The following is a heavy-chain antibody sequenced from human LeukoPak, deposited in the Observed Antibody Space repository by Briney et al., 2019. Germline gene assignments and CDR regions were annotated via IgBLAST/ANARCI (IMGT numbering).Heavy chain of an antibody. J-gene: IGHJ4*02. Sequence: GGSLRLSCAASGFTFSSYAMSWVRQAPGKGLEWVSAISGSGGSTYYADSVKGRFTISRDNSKNTLYLQMNSLRAEDTAVYYCARDVRDIVVVPAAIATYMKAAAHFDYWGRGTLVTVSS. D-gene: IGHD2-2*01. CDR3: ARDVRDIVVVPAAIATYMKAAAHFDY. V-gene: IGHV3-23*01. CDR1: GFTFSSYA. CDR2: ISGSGGST.